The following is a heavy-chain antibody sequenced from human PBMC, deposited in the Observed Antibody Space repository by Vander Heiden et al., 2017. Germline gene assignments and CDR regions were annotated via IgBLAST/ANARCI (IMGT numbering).Heavy chain of an antibody. Sequence: EVQLLESGGGLVQPGGSLRLSCAASGFTFSSYAMSWVRQAPGKGLEWVSAISGSGGSTYYADSVKGRFTISRDNSKNTLYLKMNSLRAEETAVYYCAKTHDYSNPLYNWFDPWGQGTLVTVSS. CDR1: GFTFSSYA. CDR3: AKTHDYSNPLYNWFDP. J-gene: IGHJ5*02. V-gene: IGHV3-23*01. CDR2: ISGSGGST. D-gene: IGHD4-4*01.